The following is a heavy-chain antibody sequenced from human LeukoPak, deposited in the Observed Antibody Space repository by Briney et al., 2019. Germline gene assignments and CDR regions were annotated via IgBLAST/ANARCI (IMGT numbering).Heavy chain of an antibody. V-gene: IGHV3-7*01. CDR1: GFSFSDHW. Sequence: GGSLRLSCVASGFSFSDHWMNWFRQAPGKGLEWVATIKKDGSEQYYVDSMKGRFTISRDNAKNSVYLQINSLRAEDTAVYYCARDLGWLQPDYWGQGTLVTVSS. CDR2: IKKDGSEQ. CDR3: ARDLGWLQPDY. J-gene: IGHJ4*02. D-gene: IGHD5-24*01.